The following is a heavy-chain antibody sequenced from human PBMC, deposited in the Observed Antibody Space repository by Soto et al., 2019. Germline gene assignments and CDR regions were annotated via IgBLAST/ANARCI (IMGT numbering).Heavy chain of an antibody. CDR1: GDSMTTVGYY. J-gene: IGHJ4*02. V-gene: IGHV4-31*03. CDR2: ISYSGST. CDR3: TRGDY. Sequence: QVQLQESGPGLVKPSQTLSLTCTVSGDSMTTVGYYWTWIRQHPGQGLEWIGFISYSGSTYYSSSIKGRVARSTATSKNHFYLKRNSGTAADTAVYYCTRGDYWGQGTLVTVSS.